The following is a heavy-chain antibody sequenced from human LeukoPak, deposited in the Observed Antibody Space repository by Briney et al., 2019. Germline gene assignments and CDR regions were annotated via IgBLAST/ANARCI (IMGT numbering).Heavy chain of an antibody. Sequence: GASVKVSCDASGYTFTGNYMHCVLQAPGQGVEWMVWIIPNRGGTTYAQKFQGRVTMTRDTSISTDYMELSGLRSDDTAVYFCARGDRSSSILEDAFDIWGQGTMVTVSS. J-gene: IGHJ3*02. V-gene: IGHV1-2*02. D-gene: IGHD6-6*01. CDR3: ARGDRSSSILEDAFDI. CDR2: IIPNRGGT. CDR1: GYTFTGNY.